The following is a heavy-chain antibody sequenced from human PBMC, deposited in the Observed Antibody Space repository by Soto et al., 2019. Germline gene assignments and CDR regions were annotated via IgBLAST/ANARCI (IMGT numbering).Heavy chain of an antibody. D-gene: IGHD2-2*01. CDR2: IYPGDSDT. V-gene: IGHV5-51*01. Sequence: GRMITLNGKGLEWMGIIYPGDSDTRYSPSFQGQVTISADKSISTAYLQWSSLKASDTAMYYCARLSCSSTCCYDRDIGYCYADSAVLGKGTTV. CDR3: ARLSCSSTCCYDRDIGYCYADSAV. J-gene: IGHJ6*03.